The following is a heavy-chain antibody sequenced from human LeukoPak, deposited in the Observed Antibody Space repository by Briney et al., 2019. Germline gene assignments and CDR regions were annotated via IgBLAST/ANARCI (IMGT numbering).Heavy chain of an antibody. V-gene: IGHV3-30*18. CDR1: GFTFSSYG. J-gene: IGHJ4*02. CDR3: AKDRWYYYGSGSYFPY. CDR2: ISYDGSNK. Sequence: PGGSLRLSCAASGFTFSSYGMHWVRQAPGKGLEWVAVISYDGSNKYYADSVKGRFTISRDNSKNTLYLQMNSLRAEDTAVYYCAKDRWYYYGSGSYFPYWGQGTLVTVSS. D-gene: IGHD3-10*01.